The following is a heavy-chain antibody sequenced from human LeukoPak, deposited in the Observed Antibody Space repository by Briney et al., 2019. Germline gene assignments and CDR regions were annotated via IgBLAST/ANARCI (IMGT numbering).Heavy chain of an antibody. Sequence: ASVKVSCKASGYTFTSYGISWVRQAPGQGLEWMGLISAYNGNTNYAQKLQGRVTMTTDTSTSTAYMELRSLRSDDTAVYYCARSGIAVAGSHWFDPWGQGTLVTVSS. CDR1: GYTFTSYG. V-gene: IGHV1-18*01. J-gene: IGHJ5*02. CDR2: ISAYNGNT. CDR3: ARSGIAVAGSHWFDP. D-gene: IGHD6-19*01.